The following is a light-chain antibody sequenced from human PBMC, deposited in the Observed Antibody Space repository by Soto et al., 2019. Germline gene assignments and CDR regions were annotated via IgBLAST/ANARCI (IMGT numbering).Light chain of an antibody. V-gene: IGKV3-20*01. CDR2: ATS. J-gene: IGKJ2*01. Sequence: EMVLTQSPGPLSLSSGERATLSCRASQSGSSSYLAWYQQKPGQAPRLLVYATSSRATGIPDRFSGSGSRKDFTLTISRLAPEDFAGYYCQQDGRSSFTLCHGTKLEIK. CDR3: QQDGRSSFT. CDR1: QSGSSSY.